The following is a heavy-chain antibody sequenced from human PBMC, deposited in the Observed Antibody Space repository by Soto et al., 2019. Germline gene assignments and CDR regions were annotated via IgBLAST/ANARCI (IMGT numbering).Heavy chain of an antibody. V-gene: IGHV4-39*01. D-gene: IGHD3-9*01. CDR1: GYSVSSSDYY. CDR2: MLYSGLT. Sequence: PSETLSLTCSVSGYSVSSSDYYWAWIRQPPGKGLEWIGSMLYSGLTYYNPSLKSRVTLSVDTSKNQFSVRLNSVTASDTAVYYCATLPRAYDILTGYYDGSAALLDYWGQGTLVTVSS. J-gene: IGHJ4*02. CDR3: ATLPRAYDILTGYYDGSAALLDY.